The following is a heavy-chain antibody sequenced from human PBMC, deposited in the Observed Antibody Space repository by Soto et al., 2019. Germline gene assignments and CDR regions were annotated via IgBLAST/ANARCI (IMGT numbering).Heavy chain of an antibody. Sequence: PGGSLRLSCTASGFTFGDYAMSWVRQAPGKGLEWVGFIGSKAYGGTTEYAASVKGRITISRDDSKSIAYLQMNSLKTEDTAVYYCTRDNSSSWPYYYYNGMDVWGQGTTVTVSS. CDR3: TRDNSSSWPYYYYNGMDV. CDR1: GFTFGDYA. J-gene: IGHJ6*02. CDR2: IGSKAYGGTT. D-gene: IGHD6-13*01. V-gene: IGHV3-49*04.